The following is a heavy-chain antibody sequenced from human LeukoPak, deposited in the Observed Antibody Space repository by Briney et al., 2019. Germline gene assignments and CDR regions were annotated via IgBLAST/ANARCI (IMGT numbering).Heavy chain of an antibody. D-gene: IGHD3-10*01. CDR2: IRYDGSNK. CDR3: ARAPTYGPGSSFDY. J-gene: IGHJ4*02. CDR1: GFTFSSYG. Sequence: GGSLRLSCAASGFTFSSYGMHWVRQAPGKGLEWVAFIRYDGSNKYYADSVKGRFTISRDNAKNSLYLQMNSLRAEDTAVYYCARAPTYGPGSSFDYWGQGTLVTVSS. V-gene: IGHV3-30*02.